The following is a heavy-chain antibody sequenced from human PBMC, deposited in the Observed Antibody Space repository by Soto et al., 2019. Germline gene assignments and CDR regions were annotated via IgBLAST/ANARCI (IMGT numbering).Heavy chain of an antibody. Sequence: QITLKESGPTLVKPTQTLTLTCTFSGLSLTTSGVGVGWIRQPPGKALEWLALIYWDGDKRYRPSLKSRLTITKDTSKNQVVLIMTNMDPVDTATYFCAHNDYYSYGLDVWGQGTTVTVSS. CDR3: AHNDYYSYGLDV. CDR1: GLSLTTSGVG. V-gene: IGHV2-5*02. J-gene: IGHJ6*02. CDR2: IYWDGDK.